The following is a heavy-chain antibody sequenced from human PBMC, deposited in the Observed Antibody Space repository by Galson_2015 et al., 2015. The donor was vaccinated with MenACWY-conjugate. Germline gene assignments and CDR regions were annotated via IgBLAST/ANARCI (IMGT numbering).Heavy chain of an antibody. CDR3: AREGSRIWYEIDC. Sequence: CAISGDSVSSNSVAWNWIRQSPARGLEWLGRTYYSSKWYNDYATSVKSRITIKSDTTKNEFSLHLKSVTPDDTAVYYCAREGSRIWYEIDCWGQGTLVTVSS. D-gene: IGHD6-13*01. CDR1: GDSVSSNSVA. J-gene: IGHJ4*02. V-gene: IGHV6-1*01. CDR2: TYYSSKWYN.